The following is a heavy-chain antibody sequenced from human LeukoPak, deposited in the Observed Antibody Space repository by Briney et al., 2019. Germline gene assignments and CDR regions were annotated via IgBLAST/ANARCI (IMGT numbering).Heavy chain of an antibody. D-gene: IGHD6-13*01. J-gene: IGHJ4*02. V-gene: IGHV4-39*01. Sequence: SETLSLTCTVPGGSISSSSYYWGWIRQPPGKGLEWIGSIYYSGSTYYNPSLKSRVTISVDTSKNQFSLKLSSVTAADTAVYYCIGVASSSWRIFDYWGQGALVTVSS. CDR3: IGVASSSWRIFDY. CDR1: GGSISSSSYY. CDR2: IYYSGST.